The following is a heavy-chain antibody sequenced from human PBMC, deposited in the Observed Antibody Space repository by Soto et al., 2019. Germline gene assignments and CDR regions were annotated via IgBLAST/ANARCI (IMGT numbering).Heavy chain of an antibody. Sequence: QVQLVQSGAEVKKPGASVKVSCKASGYTFTSYAMHWVRQAPRQRLEWMGWINAGNGNTKYSQKFQGRVTITRDTSASTAYMELSSLRSEDTAVYYCASARVPYYDFWSGEFDPWGQGTLVTVSS. CDR1: GYTFTSYA. CDR3: ASARVPYYDFWSGEFDP. V-gene: IGHV1-3*01. D-gene: IGHD3-3*01. CDR2: INAGNGNT. J-gene: IGHJ5*02.